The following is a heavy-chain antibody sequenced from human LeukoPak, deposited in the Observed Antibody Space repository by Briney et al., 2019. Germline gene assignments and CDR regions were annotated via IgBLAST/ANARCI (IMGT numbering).Heavy chain of an antibody. CDR2: ISRSSNYI. V-gene: IGHV3-21*01. CDR1: GFTFSSYS. D-gene: IGHD2-15*01. J-gene: IGHJ4*02. CDR3: AISSGGSCYQ. Sequence: RGSLRLSCAASGFTFSSYSMNWVRQAPGKGLEWVSSISRSSNYIYYADSMKGRFTISRDNAKNSLYLQMNSLRAEDTAVYYCAISSGGSCYQWGQGTLVTVSS.